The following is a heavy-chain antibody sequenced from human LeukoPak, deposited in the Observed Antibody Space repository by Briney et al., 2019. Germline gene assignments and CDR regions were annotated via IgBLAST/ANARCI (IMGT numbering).Heavy chain of an antibody. V-gene: IGHV4-39*07. J-gene: IGHJ4*02. Sequence: PSETLSLTCTVSGGCISSSSYYWGGIRQPPGKGLEWMGSIYYSGSTYYNASLKSRVTISGDASKNQFSLKLSSVTAADAAVYYCARRGAYDFWSGYYHLTAEAYYFDYWGQGTLVTVSS. CDR1: GGCISSSSYY. D-gene: IGHD3-3*01. CDR2: IYYSGST. CDR3: ARRGAYDFWSGYYHLTAEAYYFDY.